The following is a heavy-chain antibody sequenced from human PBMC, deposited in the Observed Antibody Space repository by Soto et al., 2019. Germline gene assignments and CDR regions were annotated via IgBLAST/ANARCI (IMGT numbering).Heavy chain of an antibody. CDR3: AREIAAAGISYFDF. CDR1: GFTFSDFY. V-gene: IGHV3-11*01. CDR2: ISSSGRTI. Sequence: TGGSLRLSCEVFGFTFSDFYMSWIRQAPGKGLEWVSHISSSGRTIYYGDSVKGRFTISRDNAKNSLHLQLNSLRADDTAVYYCAREIAAAGISYFDFWGQGTLVTVSS. D-gene: IGHD6-13*01. J-gene: IGHJ4*02.